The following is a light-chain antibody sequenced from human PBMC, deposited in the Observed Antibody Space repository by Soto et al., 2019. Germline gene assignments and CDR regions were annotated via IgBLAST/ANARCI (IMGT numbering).Light chain of an antibody. V-gene: IGLV2-14*01. J-gene: IGLJ1*01. CDR2: EVT. CDR3: TSYTTSTTYV. Sequence: QSALTQPASVSASPGQSITVSCTGTSSDVGAYDYVSWYQHHPGKAPKRVIFEVTNRPSGVSNRFSGSKSGNTASLTISGLQAEDEADYHCTSYTTSTTYVFGTGTKLTVL. CDR1: SSDVGAYDY.